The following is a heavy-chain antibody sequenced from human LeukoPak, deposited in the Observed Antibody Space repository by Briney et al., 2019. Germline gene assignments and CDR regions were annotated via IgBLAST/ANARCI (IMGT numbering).Heavy chain of an antibody. Sequence: GSLRLSCAASGFTFSSYSMNWVRQAPGKGLEWVSYISSSSSTIYYADSVKGRFTISRDNAKNSLYLQMHSLRDEDTAVYYCARDPLYYYDSSGLPPFDYWGQGTLVTVSS. J-gene: IGHJ4*02. D-gene: IGHD3-22*01. V-gene: IGHV3-48*02. CDR3: ARDPLYYYDSSGLPPFDY. CDR1: GFTFSSYS. CDR2: ISSSSSTI.